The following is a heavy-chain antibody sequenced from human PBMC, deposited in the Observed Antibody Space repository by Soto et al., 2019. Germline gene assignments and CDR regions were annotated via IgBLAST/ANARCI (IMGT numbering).Heavy chain of an antibody. CDR3: AKDSLVWWAIAVAGTQGGWFDP. Sequence: QVQLVESGGGVVQPGRSLRLSCAASGFTFSSYGMHWVRQAPGKGLEWVAVISYDGSNKYYADSVKGRFTISRDNSKNTLYLQRNSLRAEDTAVYYCAKDSLVWWAIAVAGTQGGWFDPWGQGTLVTVSS. V-gene: IGHV3-30*18. CDR2: ISYDGSNK. J-gene: IGHJ5*02. CDR1: GFTFSSYG. D-gene: IGHD6-19*01.